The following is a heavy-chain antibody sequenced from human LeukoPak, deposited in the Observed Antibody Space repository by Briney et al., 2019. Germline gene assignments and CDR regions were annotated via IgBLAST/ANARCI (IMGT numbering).Heavy chain of an antibody. J-gene: IGHJ3*02. V-gene: IGHV3-33*08. CDR2: ICYDGSNK. D-gene: IGHD3-10*01. CDR3: ARPPMVRGVIITGDDVFDI. Sequence: GGSLRLSCAASGFTLSSNYMSWVRQAPGKGLERVAVICYDGSNKYYADSVKGRFTISRDNSKNTLYLQMNSLKAEDTAVYYCARPPMVRGVIITGDDVFDIWGQGTMVTVSS. CDR1: GFTLSSNY.